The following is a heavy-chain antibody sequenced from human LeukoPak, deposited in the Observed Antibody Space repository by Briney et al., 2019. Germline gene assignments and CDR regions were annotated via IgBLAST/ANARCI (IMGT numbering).Heavy chain of an antibody. J-gene: IGHJ3*02. V-gene: IGHV3-15*01. CDR1: GFTFSNAW. CDR3: AKDHPCGGAPLCAFDI. CDR2: IKSKTDGGTT. D-gene: IGHD2-21*01. Sequence: GGSLRLSCAASGFTFSNAWMSWVRQAPGKGLEWVGRIKSKTDGGTTDYAAPVKGRFTISRDDSKNTLYLQMNSLRAEDTAVYYCAKDHPCGGAPLCAFDIWGQGTMVTVSS.